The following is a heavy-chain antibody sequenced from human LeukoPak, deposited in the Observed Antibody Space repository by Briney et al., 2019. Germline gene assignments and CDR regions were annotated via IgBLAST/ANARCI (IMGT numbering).Heavy chain of an antibody. CDR3: ARDAAGLDY. V-gene: IGHV3-74*01. CDR2: IKGDGTTT. D-gene: IGHD1-14*01. Sequence: PGGSLRLSCAASGFTFRNHWMHWVRQTPGKGLVWVSRIKGDGTTTTYADSVKGRFTTSRDNAKNTVYLQMNSLKGEDTGVYYCARDAAGLDYWGQGTLVTVSS. J-gene: IGHJ4*02. CDR1: GFTFRNHW.